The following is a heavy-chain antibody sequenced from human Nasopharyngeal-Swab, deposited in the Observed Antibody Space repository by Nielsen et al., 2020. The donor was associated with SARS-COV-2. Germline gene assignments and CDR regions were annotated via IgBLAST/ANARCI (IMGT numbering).Heavy chain of an antibody. Sequence: GGSLRLSCAASGFTFSSYAMHWVRQAPGKGLEWVAVISYDGSNKYYADSAKGRFTISRDNSKNTLYLQMNSLRAGDTAVYYCASPTSDIVGATDFDYWGQGTLVTVSS. D-gene: IGHD1-26*01. V-gene: IGHV3-30-3*01. CDR2: ISYDGSNK. J-gene: IGHJ4*02. CDR3: ASPTSDIVGATDFDY. CDR1: GFTFSSYA.